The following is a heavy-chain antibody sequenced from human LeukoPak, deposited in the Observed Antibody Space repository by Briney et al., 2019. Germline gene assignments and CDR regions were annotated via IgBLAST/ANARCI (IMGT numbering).Heavy chain of an antibody. CDR1: GGSFSGYY. CDR2: INHSGST. CDR3: AADIVGATTLDY. Sequence: SETLSLTCAVYGGSFSGYYWSWIRQPPGKGLEWIGEINHSGSTNYNPSLKSRVTISVGTSKNQFSLKLSSVTAADTAVYYCAADIVGATTLDYWGQGTLVTVSS. V-gene: IGHV4-34*01. J-gene: IGHJ4*02. D-gene: IGHD1-26*01.